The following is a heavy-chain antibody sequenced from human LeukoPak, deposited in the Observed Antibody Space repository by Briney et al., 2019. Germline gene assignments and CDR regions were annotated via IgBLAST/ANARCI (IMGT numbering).Heavy chain of an antibody. J-gene: IGHJ4*02. CDR3: ARPYDSSGYYYFRL. CDR1: GFTFSDYY. D-gene: IGHD3-22*01. CDR2: ISSSGSTI. V-gene: IGHV3-11*01. Sequence: GGSLRLSCAASGFTFSDYYMSWIRQAPGKGLEWVSYISSSGSTIYYADSVKGRFTISRDNAKNSLYLQMNSLRAEDTAVYYCARPYDSSGYYYFRLWGQGTLVTVSS.